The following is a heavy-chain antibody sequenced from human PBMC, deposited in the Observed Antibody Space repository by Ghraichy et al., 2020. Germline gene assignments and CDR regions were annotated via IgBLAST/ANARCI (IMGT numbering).Heavy chain of an antibody. CDR3: AKLGYCVTTTCRGLGN. CDR1: GFTFSEHY. Sequence: GGSPRLSCAASGFTFSEHYMDWVRQAPGKGLEWVGRSRNKANSYTTEYAASVKGRFTISRDDSKNSLYLQMNSLKTEDTAVYYCAKLGYCVTTTCRGLGNWGQGTLVTVSS. J-gene: IGHJ4*02. D-gene: IGHD2-2*01. CDR2: SRNKANSYTT. V-gene: IGHV3-72*01.